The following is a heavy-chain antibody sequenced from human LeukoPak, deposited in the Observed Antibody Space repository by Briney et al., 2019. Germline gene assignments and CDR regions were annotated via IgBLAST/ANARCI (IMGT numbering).Heavy chain of an antibody. D-gene: IGHD3-10*01. V-gene: IGHV4-31*03. CDR2: IYYSAST. CDR1: GGSISSGDYY. Sequence: PSETLSLTCTVSGGSISSGDYYWSWIRQHPGKGLEWIGCIYYSASTYYNPSLKSRVAISVDTSKNQFSLKLSSVTAADTAVYYCARVMVRGIIRFYFDYWGQGTLVTVSS. J-gene: IGHJ4*02. CDR3: ARVMVRGIIRFYFDY.